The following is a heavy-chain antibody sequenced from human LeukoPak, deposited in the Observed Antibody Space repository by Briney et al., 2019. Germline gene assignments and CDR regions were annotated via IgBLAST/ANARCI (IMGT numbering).Heavy chain of an antibody. CDR3: ARGTTGY. Sequence: GGSLRLSCAASGFTFDDYAMHWVRQAPGKGLEWVSGISWNSGSIGYADSVKGRFTISRDNAKNSLYLQMNSLRAEDTAVYYCARGTTGYWGQGTLVTVSS. J-gene: IGHJ4*02. V-gene: IGHV3-9*01. CDR2: ISWNSGSI. CDR1: GFTFDDYA.